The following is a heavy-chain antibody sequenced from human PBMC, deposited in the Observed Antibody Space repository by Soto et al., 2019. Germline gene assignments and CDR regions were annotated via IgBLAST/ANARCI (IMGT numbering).Heavy chain of an antibody. CDR1: GFTFSSYA. D-gene: IGHD2-2*02. CDR2: SSGSGGST. V-gene: IGHV3-23*01. Sequence: GGSLRLSCAASGFTFSSYAMSCVRQAPGRGLEWGSASSGSGGSTYYADSVKGRFTISRDNSKNTLYLQMNSLRAEDTAVYYCAKDSCSSTSCYTGATDWFDPWGQGTLVTVSS. CDR3: AKDSCSSTSCYTGATDWFDP. J-gene: IGHJ5*02.